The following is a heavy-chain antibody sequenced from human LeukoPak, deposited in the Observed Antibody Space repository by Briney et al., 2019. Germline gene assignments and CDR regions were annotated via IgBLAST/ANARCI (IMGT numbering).Heavy chain of an antibody. J-gene: IGHJ4*02. CDR1: GFRFSDYA. Sequence: GGSLRLSCAASGFRFSDYAMNWVRRAPGKGLEWVSLIIGSSGDTFYADSVKGRFTISRDNSKNTLFLQMNSLRAEDTALYYCAKGAYDYIEMGYIDYWGQGTLVTVSS. CDR2: IIGSSGDT. D-gene: IGHD5-12*01. V-gene: IGHV3-23*01. CDR3: AKGAYDYIEMGYIDY.